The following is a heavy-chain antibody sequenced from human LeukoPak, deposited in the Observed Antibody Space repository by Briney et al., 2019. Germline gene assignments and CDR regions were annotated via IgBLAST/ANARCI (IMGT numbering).Heavy chain of an antibody. CDR3: ARDGVSIVGANDY. CDR2: ISSSSSYI. J-gene: IGHJ4*02. CDR1: GFTFSSYS. Sequence: PGGSLRLSCAASGFTFSSYSMNWVRQAPGKGLEWVSSISSSSSYIYYADSVKGRFTISRDNAKNSLYLQMNSLRAEETAVYYCARDGVSIVGANDYWGQGTLVTVSS. D-gene: IGHD1-26*01. V-gene: IGHV3-21*01.